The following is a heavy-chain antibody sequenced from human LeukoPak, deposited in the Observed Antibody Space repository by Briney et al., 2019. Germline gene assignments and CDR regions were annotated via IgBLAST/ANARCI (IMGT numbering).Heavy chain of an antibody. V-gene: IGHV3-30*04. J-gene: IGHJ3*02. CDR3: ATEQWLDGNAFDI. CDR1: GLTFSNYA. D-gene: IGHD6-19*01. Sequence: GGSLRLSCAASGLTFSNYAMHWVRQAPGKGLEWVAVISYDGSQKYHADSVKGRFTISRDNSKNTLFLQMNSLRPEDTAVYYCATEQWLDGNAFDIWGQGTMVTVSS. CDR2: ISYDGSQK.